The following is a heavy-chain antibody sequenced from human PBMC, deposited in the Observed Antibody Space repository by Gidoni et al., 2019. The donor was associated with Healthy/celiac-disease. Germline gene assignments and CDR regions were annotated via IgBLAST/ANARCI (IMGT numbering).Heavy chain of an antibody. Sequence: EVQLLESGGGLVQPGGSLRLSCAASGFTFSSYAMTWVRQAPGKGLEWVSAISGSGGSTYYADSVKSRFTISRDNSKNTLYLQMNSLRAEDTAVYYCAKALPYCSSTSCPNWEGMDYWGQGTLVTVSS. CDR2: ISGSGGST. D-gene: IGHD2-2*01. CDR3: AKALPYCSSTSCPNWEGMDY. V-gene: IGHV3-23*01. J-gene: IGHJ4*02. CDR1: GFTFSSYA.